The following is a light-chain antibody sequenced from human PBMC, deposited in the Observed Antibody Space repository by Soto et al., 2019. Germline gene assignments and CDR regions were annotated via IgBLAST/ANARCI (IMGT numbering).Light chain of an antibody. V-gene: IGKV3D-20*01. CDR2: DAS. J-gene: IGKJ5*01. Sequence: EDVLTQSPDTLSVPPGERATLSCGASQSVSSNFLAWYQQKPGLAPRLLIYDASSRATGIQDRFSGSGSGTDFTLTISSLQSEDFAVYYCQQYNNGPTITSAEGTRLDI. CDR3: QQYNNGPTIT. CDR1: QSVSSNF.